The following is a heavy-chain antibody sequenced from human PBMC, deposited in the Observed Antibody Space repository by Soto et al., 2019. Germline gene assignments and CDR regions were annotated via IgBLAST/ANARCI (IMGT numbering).Heavy chain of an antibody. CDR3: AKDIHSGRNRLGADY. CDR2: ISNDGNDE. D-gene: IGHD1-26*01. J-gene: IGHJ4*02. CDR1: GFTFSSYG. Sequence: QVQVVESGGGVVQSGSSLRLSCAASGFTFSSYGMHWVRQAPGKGLEWVAVISNDGNDEYYIDSVKGRFTISRDNSKNTLYLQMNTLSTEDTALYYCAKDIHSGRNRLGADYWGQGTLVTVSS. V-gene: IGHV3-30*18.